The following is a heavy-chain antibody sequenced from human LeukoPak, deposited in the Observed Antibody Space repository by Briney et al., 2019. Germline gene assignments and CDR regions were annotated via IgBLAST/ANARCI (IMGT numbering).Heavy chain of an antibody. CDR3: AKDLNYDFWSGLGN. Sequence: GGSLSLSCAVSGFTFSSYGMHWVRQAPGKGLEWMAVISYDGTNKYYADSVKGRFTISRDNSKNTLYLQMNSLRAEDTAVYYCAKDLNYDFWSGLGNWGQGTLVTVSS. CDR1: GFTFSSYG. V-gene: IGHV3-30*18. D-gene: IGHD3-3*01. CDR2: ISYDGTNK. J-gene: IGHJ4*02.